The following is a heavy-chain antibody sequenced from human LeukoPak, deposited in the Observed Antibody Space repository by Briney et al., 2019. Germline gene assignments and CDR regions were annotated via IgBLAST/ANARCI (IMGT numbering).Heavy chain of an antibody. Sequence: GGSLRLSCAASGLTFSRYWMSWVRQAPRKGLEWVANIKQDGSEKYYVDSVKGRFTISRDNAKHSLYLQMNSLRAEDTAVYYCARILTGYAAFDYWGQGTLVTVSS. CDR2: IKQDGSEK. D-gene: IGHD3-9*01. J-gene: IGHJ4*02. CDR3: ARILTGYAAFDY. CDR1: GLTFSRYW. V-gene: IGHV3-7*01.